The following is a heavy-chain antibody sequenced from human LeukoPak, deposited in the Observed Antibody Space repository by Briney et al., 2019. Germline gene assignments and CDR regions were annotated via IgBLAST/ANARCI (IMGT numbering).Heavy chain of an antibody. Sequence: GGSLRLSCAASGFTFSSYAMSWVRQAPGKGLEWVSAISDGGGSTYYADSVKGRFTISRDNSKNTLYLQMNSLRAEDTAVRYCAKVSSPYYDILTGYPRGYYYYYMDVWGKGTTVTVFS. CDR2: ISDGGGST. V-gene: IGHV3-23*01. CDR3: AKVSSPYYDILTGYPRGYYYYYMDV. CDR1: GFTFSSYA. J-gene: IGHJ6*03. D-gene: IGHD3-9*01.